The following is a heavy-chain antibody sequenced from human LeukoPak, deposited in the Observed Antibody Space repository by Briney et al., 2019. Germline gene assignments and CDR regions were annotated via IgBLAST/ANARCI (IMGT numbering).Heavy chain of an antibody. V-gene: IGHV3-21*01. CDR3: ARGLRDGYNFGY. Sequence: GGSLRLSCAASGFTFSSYSMNWVSQAPGKGLEWVSSISSSSSYIYYADSVKGRFTISRDNAKNSLYLQMNSLRAEDTAVYYCARGLRDGYNFGYWGQGTLVTVSS. D-gene: IGHD5-24*01. CDR2: ISSSSSYI. J-gene: IGHJ4*02. CDR1: GFTFSSYS.